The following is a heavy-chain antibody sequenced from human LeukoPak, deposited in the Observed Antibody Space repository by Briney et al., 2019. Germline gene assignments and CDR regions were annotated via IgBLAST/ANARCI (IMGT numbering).Heavy chain of an antibody. CDR3: ARDGPYYGSGSPSDY. V-gene: IGHV3-23*01. Sequence: GGSLRLSCAASGFTFSSYAMSWVRQAPGKGLEWVSAISGSGGSTYYADSVKGRFTISRDNSENTLYLQMNSLRAEDTALYHCARDGPYYGSGSPSDYWGQGTLVTVSS. J-gene: IGHJ4*02. D-gene: IGHD3-10*01. CDR1: GFTFSSYA. CDR2: ISGSGGST.